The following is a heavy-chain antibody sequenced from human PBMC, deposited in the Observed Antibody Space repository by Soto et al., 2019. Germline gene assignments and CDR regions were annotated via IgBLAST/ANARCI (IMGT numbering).Heavy chain of an antibody. CDR3: ARGDSSGWYGR. V-gene: IGHV3-53*04. Sequence: EVQLVESGGGLVQPGGSLRLSCAASGFTVSSNYMSWVRQAPGKGLEWVSVIYSGGSTYYADSVKGRVTISRHNSKNTLYLQMNSLRAEDTAVYYCARGDSSGWYGRWGQGTLVTVSS. J-gene: IGHJ4*02. CDR2: IYSGGST. CDR1: GFTVSSNY. D-gene: IGHD6-19*01.